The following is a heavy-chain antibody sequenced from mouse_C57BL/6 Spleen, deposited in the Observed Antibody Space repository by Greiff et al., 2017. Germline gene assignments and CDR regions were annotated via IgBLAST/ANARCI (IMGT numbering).Heavy chain of an antibody. CDR1: GFNIKDDY. V-gene: IGHV14-4*01. CDR3: TTWGDYGSTHY. CDR2: IDPENGDT. Sequence: VQLKESGAELVRPGASVKLSCTASGFNIKDDYMHWVKQRPEQGLEWIGWIDPENGDTEYASKFQGKATITADTSSNTAYLQLSSLTSEDTAVYYCTTWGDYGSTHYWGKGTTLTVAS. J-gene: IGHJ2*01. D-gene: IGHD1-1*01.